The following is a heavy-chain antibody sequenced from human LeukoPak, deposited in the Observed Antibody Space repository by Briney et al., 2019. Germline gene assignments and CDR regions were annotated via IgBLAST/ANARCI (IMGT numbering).Heavy chain of an antibody. CDR2: IYHSGST. J-gene: IGHJ4*02. Sequence: SGIRSLTCAVSGGSISSSNWWSWVRQPPGKGLEWIGEIYHSGSTNYNPSLKSRVTISVDKSKNQFSLELSSVTAADTAVYYCARKPFGEAFDYWGQGTLVTVSS. V-gene: IGHV4-4*02. CDR3: ARKPFGEAFDY. CDR1: GGSISSSNW. D-gene: IGHD3-10*01.